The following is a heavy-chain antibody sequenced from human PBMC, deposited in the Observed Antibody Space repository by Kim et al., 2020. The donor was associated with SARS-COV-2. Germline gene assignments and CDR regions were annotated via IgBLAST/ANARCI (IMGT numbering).Heavy chain of an antibody. CDR2: ISGAGGDT. Sequence: GGSLRLSCAASGFTFNKHAMTWVRQAPGKGLEWVSSISGAGGDTYYAVSVKGRFTISRDNSKNTVYLQMNSLGADDMAFYFCARRGGNDGWGFHDYWGQGTLVTVSS. V-gene: IGHV3-23*01. D-gene: IGHD6-19*01. CDR1: GFTFNKHA. J-gene: IGHJ4*02. CDR3: ARRGGNDGWGFHDY.